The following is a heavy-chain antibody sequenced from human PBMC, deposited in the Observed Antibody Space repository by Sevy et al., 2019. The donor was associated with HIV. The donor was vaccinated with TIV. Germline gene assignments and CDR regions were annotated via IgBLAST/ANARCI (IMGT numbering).Heavy chain of an antibody. CDR3: ATAYCSGGRCYSLAY. CDR2: ISPHNGDT. D-gene: IGHD2-15*01. CDR1: GYTFSTYR. Sequence: ASVKVSCKVSGYTFSTYRITWVRQAPGQGLEWMGWISPHNGDTNYAQKLQGRVTMITDTSMSTAYMELRSLRSDDTAVYYCATAYCSGGRCYSLAYWGQGTLVTVSS. J-gene: IGHJ4*02. V-gene: IGHV1-18*01.